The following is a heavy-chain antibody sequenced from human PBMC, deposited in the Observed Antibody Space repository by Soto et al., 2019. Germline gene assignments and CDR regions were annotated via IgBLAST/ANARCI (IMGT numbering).Heavy chain of an antibody. CDR2: IYHSGST. J-gene: IGHJ4*02. D-gene: IGHD3-9*01. V-gene: IGHV4-4*02. Sequence: SETPSLTCAVSSGSISSNWWSWVRQPPGKGLEWIGEIYHSGSTNYNPSLKSRVTISVDKSKNQFSLKLSSVTAADTAVYYCATYYDILTGYTLDSWGQGTLVTVSS. CDR1: SGSISSNW. CDR3: ATYYDILTGYTLDS.